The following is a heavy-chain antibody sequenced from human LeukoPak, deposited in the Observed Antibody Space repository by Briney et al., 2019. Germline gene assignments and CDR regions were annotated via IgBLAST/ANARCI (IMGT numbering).Heavy chain of an antibody. CDR2: ISNSSSYI. V-gene: IGHV3-21*01. CDR1: GFTFSSYC. J-gene: IGHJ4*02. Sequence: GESLSLSCAASGFTFSSYCMNWVRQPPGKGLEWVSSISNSSSYIYYADSVKGRFTISRDNAKKSPYLQMNSVRAADTAVYYCARAPYSSSWFYFDYWGQRALVTVST. D-gene: IGHD6-13*01. CDR3: ARAPYSSSWFYFDY.